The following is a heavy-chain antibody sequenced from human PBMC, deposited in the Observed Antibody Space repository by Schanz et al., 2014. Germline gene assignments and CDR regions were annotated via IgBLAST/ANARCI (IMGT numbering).Heavy chain of an antibody. CDR1: GFTFSTSA. Sequence: EVQLLESGGGLVQPGGSLRLSCAASGFTFSTSAMSWVRQVPGKGLEWVSAILGLASTTYYADSVKGRFTISRDNSKNTLYLQMNSLRPEDTAVYYCARGGFGEVSYFDYWGQGTLVTVSS. D-gene: IGHD3-10*01. CDR3: ARGGFGEVSYFDY. CDR2: ILGLASTT. V-gene: IGHV3-23*01. J-gene: IGHJ4*02.